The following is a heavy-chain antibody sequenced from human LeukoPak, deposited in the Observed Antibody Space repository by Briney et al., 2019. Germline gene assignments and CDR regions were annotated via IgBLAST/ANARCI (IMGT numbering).Heavy chain of an antibody. J-gene: IGHJ4*02. D-gene: IGHD3-10*01. CDR3: AGSGSYETFDY. CDR1: GFTVSSNY. V-gene: IGHV3-53*01. CDR2: IYSGGST. Sequence: GGSLRLTCAASGFTVSSNYMSWVRQAPGKGLEWVSVIYSGGSTYYADSVKGRFTISRDNTKNTLYLQMNSLRAEDTAVYYCAGSGSYETFDYWGQGTLVTVSS.